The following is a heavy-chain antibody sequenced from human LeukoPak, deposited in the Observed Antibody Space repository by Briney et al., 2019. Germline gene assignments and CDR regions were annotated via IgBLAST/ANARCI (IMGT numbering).Heavy chain of an antibody. CDR1: GGSISSYY. V-gene: IGHV4-59*01. CDR2: IYYSGST. CDR3: ARVFKNGPPPPQGYYFDY. J-gene: IGHJ4*02. D-gene: IGHD2-15*01. Sequence: PSETLSLTCTVSGGSISSYYWSWIRQPPGKGLEWIGYIYYSGSTNYNPSLKSRVTISVDTSKNQFSLKLSSVTAADMAVYYCARVFKNGPPPPQGYYFDYWGQGTLVTVSS.